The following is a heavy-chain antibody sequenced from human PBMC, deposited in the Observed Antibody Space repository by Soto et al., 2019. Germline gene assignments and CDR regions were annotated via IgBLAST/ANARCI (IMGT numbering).Heavy chain of an antibody. CDR2: ISSGGST. V-gene: IGHV3-23*01. J-gene: IGHJ5*01. D-gene: IGHD2-15*01. CDR1: GVTFSSYA. Sequence: GGSLRLSCAASGVTFSSYAMSWVRQAPGKGLEWVSTISSGGSTYYADSVNGRFTISRDNSKNTLYLQMNSLRAEDTALYYCAIDGARLLLYWFDSCGQRSLVPVSS. CDR3: AIDGARLLLYWFDS.